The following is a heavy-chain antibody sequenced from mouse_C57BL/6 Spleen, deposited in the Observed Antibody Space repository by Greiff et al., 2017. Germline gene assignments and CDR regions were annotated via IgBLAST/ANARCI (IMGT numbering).Heavy chain of an antibody. V-gene: IGHV1-69*01. CDR1: GYTFTSYW. Sequence: VQLQQPGAELVMPGASVKLSCKASGYTFTSYWMHWVKQRPGQGLEWIGEIDPSDSYTNYNQKFKGKSTLTVDKSSSTAYMQLSSLTSEDSAVYYCARGAGSFFDYWCQGTTLTVSS. CDR2: IDPSDSYT. J-gene: IGHJ2*01. CDR3: ARGAGSFFDY. D-gene: IGHD3-3*01.